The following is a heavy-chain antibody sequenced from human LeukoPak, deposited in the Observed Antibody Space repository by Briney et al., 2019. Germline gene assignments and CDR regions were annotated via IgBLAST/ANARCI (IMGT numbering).Heavy chain of an antibody. V-gene: IGHV1-18*01. J-gene: IGHJ4*02. CDR3: AGYYNSSGYYYLDY. Sequence: ASVKVSCKASGYTFTSYGISWVRQAPGQGLEWMGWISAYNGNTNYAQKLQGRVTMTTDTSTSTAYMELRSLRSDDTAVYYCAGYYNSSGYYYLDYWGQGTLVTVSS. CDR1: GYTFTSYG. D-gene: IGHD3-22*01. CDR2: ISAYNGNT.